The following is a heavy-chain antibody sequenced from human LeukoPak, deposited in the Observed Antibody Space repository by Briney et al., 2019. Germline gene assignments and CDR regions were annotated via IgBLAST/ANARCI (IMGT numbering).Heavy chain of an antibody. CDR3: TRVDSSGYYDY. J-gene: IGHJ4*02. V-gene: IGHV3-53*01. Sequence: GGSLRLSCAASWFTVSSNYMSWVRQAPGKGLEWVSVIYSGGSMYYADSVKGRFTISRDNSKNTLYLQMNSLRAEDTAVYYCTRVDSSGYYDYWGQGTLVTVSS. D-gene: IGHD3-22*01. CDR2: IYSGGSM. CDR1: WFTVSSNY.